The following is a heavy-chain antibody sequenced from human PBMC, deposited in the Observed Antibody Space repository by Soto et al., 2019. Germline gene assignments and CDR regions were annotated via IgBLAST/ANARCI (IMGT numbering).Heavy chain of an antibody. CDR2: IKQDGSEK. CDR1: GFTFSSYW. D-gene: IGHD6-19*01. V-gene: IGHV3-7*03. J-gene: IGHJ1*01. CDR3: ARSKIAVAGFGYFQH. Sequence: EVQLVESGGGLVQPGGSLRLSCAASGFTFSSYWMSWVRQAPGKGLEWVANIKQDGSEKYYVDSVKGRFTISRDNAKNSLYLQMNSLRPEDMAVYYCARSKIAVAGFGYFQHWGQGTLVTVSS.